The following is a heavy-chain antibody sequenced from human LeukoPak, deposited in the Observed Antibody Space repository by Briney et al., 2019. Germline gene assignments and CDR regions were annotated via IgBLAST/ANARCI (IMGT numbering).Heavy chain of an antibody. D-gene: IGHD3-10*01. J-gene: IGHJ4*02. CDR3: ARDGGFGELLTY. V-gene: IGHV1-2*02. Sequence: ASVKVSCKASGYTFTSYAMNWVRQAPGQGLEWMGWINPNSGGTNYAQKFQGRVTMTRDTSISTAYMELSRLRSDDTAVYYCARDGGFGELLTYWGQGTLVTVSS. CDR1: GYTFTSYA. CDR2: INPNSGGT.